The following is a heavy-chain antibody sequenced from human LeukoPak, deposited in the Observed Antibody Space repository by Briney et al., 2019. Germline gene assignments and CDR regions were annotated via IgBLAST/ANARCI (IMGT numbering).Heavy chain of an antibody. CDR1: GYSFTSYW. J-gene: IGHJ4*02. CDR3: ARRGDGYNYGLVY. CDR2: IYPGDSDT. V-gene: IGHV5-51*01. D-gene: IGHD5-24*01. Sequence: HGESLKISCKGSGYSFTSYWIGWVRPMPGKGLEWMGIIYPGDSDTRYSPSFQGQVTISADKSISTAYLQWSSLKASDTAMYYCARRGDGYNYGLVYWGQGTLVTVSS.